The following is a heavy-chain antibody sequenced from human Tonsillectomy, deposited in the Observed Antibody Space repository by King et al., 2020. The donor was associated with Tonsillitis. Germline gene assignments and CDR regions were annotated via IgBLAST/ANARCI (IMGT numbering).Heavy chain of an antibody. CDR2: TFYSGSSGST. CDR3: ARHDGRAYASDRTGDAFDI. Sequence: QLQESGPGLVKASETLSLTCSVSGDSISSYYWSWIRQPPGKGLEWIGYTFYSGSSGSTNYNPSLKSRVTISVDTSKNQISLKLSSVTAADTAVYNCARHDGRAYASDRTGDAFDIWGQGTMVTVSS. D-gene: IGHD3/OR15-3a*01. V-gene: IGHV4-59*08. J-gene: IGHJ3*02. CDR1: GDSISSYY.